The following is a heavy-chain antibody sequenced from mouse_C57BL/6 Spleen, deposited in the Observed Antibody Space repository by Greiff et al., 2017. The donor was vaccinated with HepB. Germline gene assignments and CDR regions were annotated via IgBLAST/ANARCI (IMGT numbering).Heavy chain of an antibody. J-gene: IGHJ2*01. V-gene: IGHV1-69*01. CDR1: GYTFTSYW. D-gene: IGHD2-4*01. CDR3: ARSSYYDYGGGYFDY. Sequence: QVQLQQSGAELVMPGASVKLSCKASGYTFTSYWMHWVKQRPGQGLEWIGEIDPSDSYTNYNQKFKGKSTLTVDKSSSTAYMQLSSLTSEDSAVYYCARSSYYDYGGGYFDYWGQGTTLTVSS. CDR2: IDPSDSYT.